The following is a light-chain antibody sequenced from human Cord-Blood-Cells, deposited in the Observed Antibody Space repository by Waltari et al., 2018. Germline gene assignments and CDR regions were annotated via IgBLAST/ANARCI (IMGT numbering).Light chain of an antibody. J-gene: IGKJ3*01. CDR2: WAS. CDR3: QQYYSTPFT. Sequence: DIVMTQSPDSLAVSLGERATINCKSSQSGLYHSTNMNYLALYPQKPGQPPKLLIYWASTRESGVPDRVSGSGSGTDFALTISSLQAEDVAVYYCQQYYSTPFTFGPGTKVDIK. CDR1: QSGLYHSTNMNY. V-gene: IGKV4-1*01.